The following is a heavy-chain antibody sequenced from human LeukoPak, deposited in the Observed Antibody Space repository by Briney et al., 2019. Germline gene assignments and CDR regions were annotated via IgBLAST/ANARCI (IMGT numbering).Heavy chain of an antibody. CDR2: ISYDGSNK. CDR3: AKEGQGRYFDFLSYFDY. D-gene: IGHD3-9*01. J-gene: IGHJ4*02. V-gene: IGHV3-30*18. CDR1: GFTFSSYG. Sequence: PGGSLRLSCAASGFTFSSYGMHWVRQAPGKGLEWVAVISYDGSNKYYADSVKGRFTISRDNSKNTLYLQMNSLRAEDTAVYYCAKEGQGRYFDFLSYFDYWGQGTLVTVSS.